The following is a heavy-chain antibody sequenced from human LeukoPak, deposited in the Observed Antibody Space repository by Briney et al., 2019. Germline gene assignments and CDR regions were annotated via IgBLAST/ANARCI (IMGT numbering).Heavy chain of an antibody. V-gene: IGHV3-23*01. CDR3: ARGPVQAMVLVYYFDY. Sequence: GGSLRLSCAASGFTFSSYAMSWVRQAPGRGLEWVSAISGSGGSTYYADSVRGRFTISRDNSKNTLYLQMNSLRAEDTAVYYCARGPVQAMVLVYYFDYWGQGTLVTVSS. CDR2: ISGSGGST. CDR1: GFTFSSYA. J-gene: IGHJ4*02. D-gene: IGHD5-18*01.